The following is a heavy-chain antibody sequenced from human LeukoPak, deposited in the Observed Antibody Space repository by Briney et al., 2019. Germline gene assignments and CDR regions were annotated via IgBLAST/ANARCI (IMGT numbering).Heavy chain of an antibody. CDR1: GFTFSGYA. J-gene: IGHJ4*02. V-gene: IGHV3-30*04. D-gene: IGHD3-22*01. Sequence: GGSLRLSCAASGFTFSGYAMHWVRQAPGKGLEWVAFISYDGSDEFFADSVKGRFTISRDNSKSTLYLQMNILRAEDTAVYYCARRDHYYDSSGLPDYWGQGTLVTVSS. CDR2: ISYDGSDE. CDR3: ARRDHYYDSSGLPDY.